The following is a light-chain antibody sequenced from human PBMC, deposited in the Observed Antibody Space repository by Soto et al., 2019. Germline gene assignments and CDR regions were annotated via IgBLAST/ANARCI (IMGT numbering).Light chain of an antibody. CDR1: SSNIGAGYD. J-gene: IGLJ2*01. CDR2: GNT. Sequence: QLVLTQPPSVSGAPGQTVTITCAGSSSNIGAGYDVHWYQHLPGTAPKLLIFGNTNRPSGVPARFSGSKSGTSASLAITGLQADDEGDYYCQSYDSSLRAFFGGGTKLTVL. CDR3: QSYDSSLRAF. V-gene: IGLV1-40*01.